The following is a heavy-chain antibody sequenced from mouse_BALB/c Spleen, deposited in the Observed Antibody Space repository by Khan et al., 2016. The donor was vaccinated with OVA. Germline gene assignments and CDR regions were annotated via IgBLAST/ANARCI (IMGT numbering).Heavy chain of an antibody. V-gene: IGHV1-4*01. Sequence: VQLQQSGAELARPGASVKMSCKASGYTFTSYTIHWVKQRPGQGLEWIGYINPSSGYTNYNQKFKDQATLTADKSSSTAYLQLSSLTFVDSVVFYCAREGAYYRSDGCFAYWCQGTLFTVSA. CDR2: INPSSGYT. CDR1: GYTFTSYT. J-gene: IGHJ3*01. D-gene: IGHD2-14*01. CDR3: AREGAYYRSDGCFAY.